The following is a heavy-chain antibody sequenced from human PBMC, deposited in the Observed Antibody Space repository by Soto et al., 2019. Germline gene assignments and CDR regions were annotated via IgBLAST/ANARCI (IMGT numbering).Heavy chain of an antibody. CDR2: ISGSGGTT. CDR1: RSTFSDYY. Sequence: ETGGGLVKPGGSLRLSCAASRSTFSDYYMGWIRQAPGKGLEWISYISGSGGTTYYADSVKGRFTISRDNAKNSLYLHMNSLRVEDTAIYYCARDPEPQYYFDSWGQGTLVTVSS. V-gene: IGHV3-11*01. J-gene: IGHJ4*02. CDR3: ARDPEPQYYFDS.